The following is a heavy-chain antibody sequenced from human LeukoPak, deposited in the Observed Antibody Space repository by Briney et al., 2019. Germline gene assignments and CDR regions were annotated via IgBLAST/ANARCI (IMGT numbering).Heavy chain of an antibody. CDR3: SYSLRMARGAFDI. CDR2: IIPIFGTA. D-gene: IGHD2-21*01. Sequence: SVKVSCKASGGTFSSYATSWVRQAPGQGLEWMGGIIPIFGTANYAQKFQGRVTITADESTSTAYMQLSSLRSEDTAVYYCSYSLRMARGAFDIWGQGTMVTVSS. J-gene: IGHJ3*02. V-gene: IGHV1-69*01. CDR1: GGTFSSYA.